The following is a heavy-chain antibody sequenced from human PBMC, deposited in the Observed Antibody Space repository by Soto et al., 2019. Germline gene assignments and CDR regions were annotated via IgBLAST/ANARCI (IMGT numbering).Heavy chain of an antibody. V-gene: IGHV3-30*18. CDR2: ISYDGSNK. J-gene: IGHJ6*02. CDR3: AKDLLRGYSYGYPYYYGMDV. Sequence: PGGSLRLSCAASGFTFSSYGMHWVRQAPGKGLEWVAVISYDGSNKYYADSVKGRFTISRDNSKNTLYLQMNSLGAEDTAVYYCAKDLLRGYSYGYPYYYGMDVWGQGTTVTVSS. CDR1: GFTFSSYG. D-gene: IGHD5-18*01.